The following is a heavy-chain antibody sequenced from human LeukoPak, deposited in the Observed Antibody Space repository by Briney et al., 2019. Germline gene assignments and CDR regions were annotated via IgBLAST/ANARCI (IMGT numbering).Heavy chain of an antibody. CDR3: ARDIAVAGTAILALDY. CDR1: GFTFSSYG. D-gene: IGHD6-19*01. Sequence: GGSLRLSCAASGFTFSSYGMHWVRQAPGKGLEWVAVLWYDGSNKYYADSVKGRFTISRDNSKNTLYLQMNSLRAEDTAVYYCARDIAVAGTAILALDYWGQGTLVTVSS. V-gene: IGHV3-33*01. J-gene: IGHJ4*02. CDR2: LWYDGSNK.